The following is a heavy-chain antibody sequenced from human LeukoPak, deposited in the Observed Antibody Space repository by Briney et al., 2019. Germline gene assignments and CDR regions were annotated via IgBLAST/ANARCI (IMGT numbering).Heavy chain of an antibody. D-gene: IGHD5-18*01. V-gene: IGHV3-7*04. J-gene: IGHJ4*02. Sequence: GGSLRLSCAAYGFTFNSYSMNWVRQAPGKGLEWVANINQDGGEKYYVDSVKGRFTISRDNAKNSLYLQMNSLRAEDTAVYYCARSYDWGQGTLVTVSS. CDR3: ARSYD. CDR1: GFTFNSYS. CDR2: INQDGGEK.